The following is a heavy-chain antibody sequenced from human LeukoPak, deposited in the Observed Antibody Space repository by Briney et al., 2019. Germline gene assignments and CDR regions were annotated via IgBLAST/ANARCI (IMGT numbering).Heavy chain of an antibody. Sequence: ASVKVSCKASGYTFTGYYMHWLRQAPGQGLEWMGWINPNSGGTKYAQKFQGRVTMTRDTSISTAYMELSRLRSDDTAVYYCAKEQMATAFDPRGQGTLVTVSS. CDR1: GYTFTGYY. J-gene: IGHJ5*02. CDR3: AKEQMATAFDP. V-gene: IGHV1-2*02. D-gene: IGHD5-24*01. CDR2: INPNSGGT.